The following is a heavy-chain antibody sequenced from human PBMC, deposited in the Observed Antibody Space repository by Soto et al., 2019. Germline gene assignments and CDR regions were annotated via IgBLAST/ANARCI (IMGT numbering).Heavy chain of an antibody. V-gene: IGHV5-51*01. D-gene: IGHD6-19*01. CDR1: GYSFTSYW. CDR2: IYPGDSDT. Sequence: SLKISCKGSGYSFTSYWIGWVRQMPGKGLEWMGIIYPGDSDTRYSPSFQGQVAFSADKSISTAYLQWSGLKASDTAIYYCARRLSTGWFFDFWGQGTLVTVSS. J-gene: IGHJ4*02. CDR3: ARRLSTGWFFDF.